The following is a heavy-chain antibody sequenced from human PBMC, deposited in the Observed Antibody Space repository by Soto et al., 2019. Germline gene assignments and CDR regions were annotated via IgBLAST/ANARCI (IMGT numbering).Heavy chain of an antibody. J-gene: IGHJ6*02. CDR1: GYTFTSYG. CDR2: ISAYNGNT. V-gene: IGHV1-18*04. D-gene: IGHD3-10*01. CDR3: ARALLIWFGELSYYYGMDV. Sequence: VKVSCKASGYTFTSYGISWVRQAPGQGLEWMGWISAYNGNTNYAQKLQGRVTMTTDASTRKAYMELRSLRSDDTAVYYCARALLIWFGELSYYYGMDVWVQGTTVTVSS.